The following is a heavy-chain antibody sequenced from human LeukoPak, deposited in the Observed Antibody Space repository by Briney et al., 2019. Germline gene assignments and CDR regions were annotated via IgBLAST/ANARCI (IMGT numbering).Heavy chain of an antibody. CDR2: IIPIFGTA. CDR3: ARESEVVGATPFFDY. CDR1: GGTFSSYA. D-gene: IGHD1-26*01. V-gene: IGHV1-69*05. Sequence: ASVKVSCKASGGTFSSYAISWVRQAPGQGLEWMGGIIPIFGTANYAQKFQGRVTITTDESTSTAYMELSSLRSEDTAVYYCARESEVVGATPFFDYWGQGTLVTVSS. J-gene: IGHJ4*02.